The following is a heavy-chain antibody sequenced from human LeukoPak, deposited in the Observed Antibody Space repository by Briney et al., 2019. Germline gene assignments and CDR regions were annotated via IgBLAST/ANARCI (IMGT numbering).Heavy chain of an antibody. D-gene: IGHD3-3*01. CDR1: GYTLTELS. V-gene: IGHV1-24*01. Sequence: ASVKVSCKVSGYTLTELSMHWVRQPHGKGQEWEGGFDPEDGETIYAQKFQGRVTMTEDTSTDTAYMELSSLRSEDTAVYYCATLPGVEWLLFWDYWGQGTLVTVSS. CDR3: ATLPGVEWLLFWDY. CDR2: FDPEDGET. J-gene: IGHJ4*02.